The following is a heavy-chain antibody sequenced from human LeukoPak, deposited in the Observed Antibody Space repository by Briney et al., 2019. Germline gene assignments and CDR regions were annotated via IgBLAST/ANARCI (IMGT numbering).Heavy chain of an antibody. Sequence: PSETLSLTCTVSGGSISSYYWSWIRQPPGKGLEWIGYIYYSGSTNYNPSLKSRVTISVDTSKNKFSLKLSSVTAADTAVYYCARAGGSNYDWYFDLWGRGTLVTVSS. J-gene: IGHJ2*01. CDR2: IYYSGST. CDR1: GGSISSYY. D-gene: IGHD4-11*01. V-gene: IGHV4-59*01. CDR3: ARAGGSNYDWYFDL.